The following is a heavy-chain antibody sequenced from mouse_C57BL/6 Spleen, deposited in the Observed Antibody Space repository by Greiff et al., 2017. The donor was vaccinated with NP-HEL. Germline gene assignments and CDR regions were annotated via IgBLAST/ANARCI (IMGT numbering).Heavy chain of an antibody. V-gene: IGHV1-53*01. CDR2: INPSNGGT. Sequence: VQLQQSGTELVKPGASVKLSCKASGYTFTSYWMHWVKQRPGQGLEWIGNINPSNGGTNSNEKFKSKATLTVDKSYSTAYIQHSSLTSADSAVYYCARGGGFAYWGQGTLVTVAA. J-gene: IGHJ3*01. CDR1: GYTFTSYW. CDR3: ARGGGFAY.